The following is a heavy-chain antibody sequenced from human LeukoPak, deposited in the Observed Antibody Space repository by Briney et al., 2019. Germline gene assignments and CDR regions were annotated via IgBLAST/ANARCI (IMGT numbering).Heavy chain of an antibody. V-gene: IGHV4-38-2*02. D-gene: IGHD3-9*01. CDR1: GYSISSGYY. Sequence: PSETLSLTCTVSGYSISSGYYWAWIRQPPGKGLEWIGSIYHSGSTYYNPSLKSRVTISVDTSKNQFSLKLSSVIAADTAVYYCARQYSDILTGYHRGELYWYFDLWGRGTLVTVSS. CDR3: ARQYSDILTGYHRGELYWYFDL. CDR2: IYHSGST. J-gene: IGHJ2*01.